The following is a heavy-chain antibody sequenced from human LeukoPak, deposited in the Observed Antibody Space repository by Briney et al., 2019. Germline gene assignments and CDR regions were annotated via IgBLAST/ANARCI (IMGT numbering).Heavy chain of an antibody. Sequence: PSETLSLTCTVSGGSISSYYWSWIRQPPGKGLEWIGYIYTSGSTNYNPSLKSRVTISVDTSKNQFSLKLSSVTAADTAVYYCARQKDWLLSNAFDIWGQGTMVTVSS. D-gene: IGHD3-9*01. CDR3: ARQKDWLLSNAFDI. CDR1: GGSISSYY. CDR2: IYTSGST. J-gene: IGHJ3*02. V-gene: IGHV4-4*09.